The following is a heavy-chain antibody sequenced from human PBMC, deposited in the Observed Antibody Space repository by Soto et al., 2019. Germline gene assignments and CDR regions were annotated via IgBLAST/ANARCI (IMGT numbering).Heavy chain of an antibody. Sequence: QVQLVQSGTEVKKPGSSVKVSCKASGGTFRNYPINWVRQAPGQGLEWMGSIFPLTDIPDYAQNFQARLTIREDESTSTVNLKLSILRSAETAMYFWARGPLSVLSCFKSRGQGTLVTVSS. CDR2: IFPLTDIP. J-gene: IGHJ4*02. V-gene: IGHV1-69*02. CDR1: GGTFRNYP. D-gene: IGHD2-15*01. CDR3: ARGPLSVLSCFKS.